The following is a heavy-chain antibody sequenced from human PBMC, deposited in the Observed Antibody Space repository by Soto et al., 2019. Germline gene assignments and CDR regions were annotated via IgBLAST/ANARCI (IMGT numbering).Heavy chain of an antibody. J-gene: IGHJ6*02. V-gene: IGHV4-30-4*01. CDR1: GDSINNGDYY. D-gene: IGHD1-1*01. CDR3: SREGYNSNGMDV. CDR2: IYYSRAT. Sequence: QVQLQESGPGLVNPSQTLSLACTVSGDSINNGDYYWNWVRHHPVKGLEWIGYIYYSRATSNNPSLRGRVTISLDTYESRLSLRLSSVTAADTAVYYCSREGYNSNGMDVWGQGTTVTVSS.